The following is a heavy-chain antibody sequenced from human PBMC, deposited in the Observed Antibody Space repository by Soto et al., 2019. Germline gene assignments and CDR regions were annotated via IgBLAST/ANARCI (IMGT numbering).Heavy chain of an antibody. J-gene: IGHJ4*02. D-gene: IGHD3-9*01. CDR1: GFTFSTYD. V-gene: IGHV3-33*03. CDR2: IRSDESNK. Sequence: QVQVVESGGGVVQPGRSLRLSCAASGFTFSTYDMHWVREATGKGLEWVALIRSDESNKYYRDSVKGRFTISGDNSKNTVYLQMNCLRAEDTAPYYCAKVFDTFYFHLWGQVLLLTVSS. CDR3: AKVFDTFYFHL.